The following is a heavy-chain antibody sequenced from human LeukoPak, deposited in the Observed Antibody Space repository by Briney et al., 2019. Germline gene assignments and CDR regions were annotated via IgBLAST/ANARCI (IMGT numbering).Heavy chain of an antibody. J-gene: IGHJ4*02. D-gene: IGHD6-19*01. CDR1: GFTFSTYA. V-gene: IGHV3-23*01. CDR2: IRPDGDRT. CDR3: AREQSGTRGWYTVDY. Sequence: GGALRLSCAASGFTFSTYAITWVRQGPGKGLEWVSAIRPDGDRTYYANSVRGRFTISRDNSKDTVYLQINGLRVEDTAVYYCAREQSGTRGWYTVDYWGQGTLVTVSS.